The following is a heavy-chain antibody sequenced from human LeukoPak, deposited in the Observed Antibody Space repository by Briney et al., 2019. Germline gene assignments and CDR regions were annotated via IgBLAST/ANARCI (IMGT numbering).Heavy chain of an antibody. V-gene: IGHV1-24*01. D-gene: IGHD2-2*01. CDR2: FDPEDGET. CDR1: GYTLTELS. CDR3: ARPLLGYCSSTSCYPALSYAFDI. J-gene: IGHJ3*02. Sequence: ASVKVSCKVSGYTLTELSMHWVRQAPGKGLEWMGGFDPEDGETIYAQKFQGRVTMAEDTSTDTAYMELSSLRSEDTAVYYCARPLLGYCSSTSCYPALSYAFDIWGQGTMVTVSS.